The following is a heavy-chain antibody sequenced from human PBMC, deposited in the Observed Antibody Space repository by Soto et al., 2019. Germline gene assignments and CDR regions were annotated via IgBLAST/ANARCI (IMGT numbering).Heavy chain of an antibody. Sequence: PGESLKISCKGSGYSFTSYWIGWVRQMPGKGLEWMGIIYPGDSDTRYSPSFQGQVTISADKSISTAYLQWSSLKASDTAMYYCARRPTARGDYENWFDPWGQGTLVTVSS. CDR2: IYPGDSDT. CDR1: GYSFTSYW. D-gene: IGHD4-17*01. CDR3: ARRPTARGDYENWFDP. J-gene: IGHJ5*02. V-gene: IGHV5-51*01.